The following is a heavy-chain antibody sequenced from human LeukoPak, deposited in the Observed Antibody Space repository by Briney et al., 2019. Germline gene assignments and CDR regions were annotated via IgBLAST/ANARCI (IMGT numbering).Heavy chain of an antibody. CDR3: ARDADGSGYYASGY. J-gene: IGHJ4*02. Sequence: GGSLRLSCAASGFTFSSYAMHWVRQAPGKGLEWVAVISYDGSNKYYADSVKGRFTISRDSSKNTLYLQMNSLRAEDTAVYYCARDADGSGYYASGYWGQGTLVTVSS. V-gene: IGHV3-30-3*01. CDR2: ISYDGSNK. D-gene: IGHD3-22*01. CDR1: GFTFSSYA.